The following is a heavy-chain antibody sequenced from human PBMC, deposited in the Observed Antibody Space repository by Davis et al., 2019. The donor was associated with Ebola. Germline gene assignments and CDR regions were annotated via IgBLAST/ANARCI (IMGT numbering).Heavy chain of an antibody. D-gene: IGHD6-19*01. CDR2: INHSGST. CDR3: ARGSRRGYSSGGTFDY. V-gene: IGHV4-34*01. CDR1: GGSFSGYY. Sequence: PGGSLRLSCAAYGGSFSGYYWSWIRQPPGKGLEWIGEINHSGSTNYNPSLKSRVTISVDTSKNQFSLKLSSVTAAETAVYYCARGSRRGYSSGGTFDYWGQGTLVTVSS. J-gene: IGHJ4*02.